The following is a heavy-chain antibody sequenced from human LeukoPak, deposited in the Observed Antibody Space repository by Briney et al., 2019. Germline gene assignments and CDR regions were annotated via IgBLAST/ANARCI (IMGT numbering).Heavy chain of an antibody. D-gene: IGHD1-14*01. CDR2: LSGSGITT. CDR3: ARDSDEARYPEGFDY. Sequence: PGGSLRLSCAASGFTFSDYYMSWIRQAPGKGLEWVSTLSGSGITTYYADSVKGRFTISRDNSKNTLYLQMNSLRAEDTAVYYCARDSDEARYPEGFDYWGQGTLVTVSS. J-gene: IGHJ4*02. V-gene: IGHV3-11*04. CDR1: GFTFSDYY.